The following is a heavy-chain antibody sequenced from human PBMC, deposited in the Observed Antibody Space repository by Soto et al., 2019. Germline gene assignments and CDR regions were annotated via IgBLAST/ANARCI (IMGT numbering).Heavy chain of an antibody. J-gene: IGHJ6*02. CDR1: GGSFSGWH. V-gene: IGHV4-34*01. CDR3: ARSRNLDV. D-gene: IGHD1-1*01. CDR2: ASHTGGT. Sequence: QVQVQQWGAGLLKFSETLSLTCAVNGGSFSGWHWNWIRQPPGKGLEWIGEASHTGGTNYNPSLESRVTISVDRSRNQLSLKLTSVSAADTAVYYCARSRNLDVWGPGTTFIVSS.